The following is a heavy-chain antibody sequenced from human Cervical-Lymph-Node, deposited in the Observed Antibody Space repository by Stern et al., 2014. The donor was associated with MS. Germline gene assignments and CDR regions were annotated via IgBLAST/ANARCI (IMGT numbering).Heavy chain of an antibody. J-gene: IGHJ5*02. Sequence: MQLVESGGGLVKPGESLRLSCAASGFTFSDYYMSWLRQAPGKGLEWVSYIDARGTIIYYADSVKGRFTISRDNSNDSLYLQVNSLSAEDTAVYYCARTHYDFRSGYYGWCDPWGQGTLVTVSS. CDR3: ARTHYDFRSGYYGWCDP. D-gene: IGHD3-3*01. CDR1: GFTFSDYY. CDR2: IDARGTII. V-gene: IGHV3-11*01.